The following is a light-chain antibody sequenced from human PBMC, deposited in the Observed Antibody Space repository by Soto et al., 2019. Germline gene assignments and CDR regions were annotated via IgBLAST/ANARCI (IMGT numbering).Light chain of an antibody. Sequence: QSVLTQPPSVSGAPGQRVTISCTGSSSNIGGNSVSWYQQLPGTAPKLLIYDDNKRPSGIPDRFSGYKSGTSATLGITGFHTGDEADYYCASWDSRLSVYVLLTGTKLTV. J-gene: IGLJ1*01. CDR1: SSNIGGNS. CDR2: DDN. CDR3: ASWDSRLSVYV. V-gene: IGLV1-51*01.